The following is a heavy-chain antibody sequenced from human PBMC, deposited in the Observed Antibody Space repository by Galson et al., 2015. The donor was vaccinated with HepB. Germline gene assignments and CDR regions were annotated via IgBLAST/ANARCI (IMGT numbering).Heavy chain of an antibody. CDR3: ARGEELYDILTGYSYYFDY. D-gene: IGHD3-9*01. J-gene: IGHJ4*02. CDR1: GFTFSSYS. CDR2: ISSSSSYI. V-gene: IGHV3-21*01. Sequence: SLRLSCAASGFTFSSYSMNWVRQAPGKGLEWVSSISSSSSYIYYADSVKGRFTISRDNAKNSLYLQMNSLRAEDTAVYYCARGEELYDILTGYSYYFDYWGQGTLVTVSS.